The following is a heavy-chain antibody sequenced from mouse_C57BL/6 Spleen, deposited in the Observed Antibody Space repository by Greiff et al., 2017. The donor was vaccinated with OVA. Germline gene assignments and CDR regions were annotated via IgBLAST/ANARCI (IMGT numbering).Heavy chain of an antibody. CDR1: GYTFTDYE. J-gene: IGHJ4*01. CDR3: TNYDYDDYYAMDY. Sequence: QVQLQQSGAELVRPGASVTLSCKASGYTFTDYEMHWVKQTPVHGLEWIGAIDPETGGTAYNQKFKGKAILTADKSSSTAYMELRSLTSEDSAVYYCTNYDYDDYYAMDYWGQGTSVTVSS. V-gene: IGHV1-15*01. D-gene: IGHD2-4*01. CDR2: IDPETGGT.